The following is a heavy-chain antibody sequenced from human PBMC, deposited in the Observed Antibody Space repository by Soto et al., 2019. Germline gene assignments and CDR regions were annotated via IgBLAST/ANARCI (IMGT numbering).Heavy chain of an antibody. CDR2: INAGNGNT. Sequence: QVQLVQSGAEVKKPGASVKVSCKASGYTFTSYAMHWVRQAPGQRLEWMGWINAGNGNTKYSQKFQGRVTITRDTSASTAYMELRSLGSEATAVYYCAGAAPAINGGSGSYPNDYWGQGTLVTVST. CDR1: GYTFTSYA. V-gene: IGHV1-3*01. CDR3: AGAAPAINGGSGSYPNDY. D-gene: IGHD1-26*01. J-gene: IGHJ4*02.